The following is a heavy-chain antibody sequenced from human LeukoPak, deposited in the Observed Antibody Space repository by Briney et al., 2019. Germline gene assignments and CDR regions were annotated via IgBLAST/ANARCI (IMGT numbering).Heavy chain of an antibody. J-gene: IGHJ3*02. Sequence: ASVTVSFMASGYTFTNYGISWVRQAPGQGREGMGWISAYNGNTNYAQKLQGRVTMTTDTSTSTAYMELRSLRSDDTAVYYCARGSSVAGYDAFDIWGQGTMVTVSS. V-gene: IGHV1-18*04. CDR3: ARGSSVAGYDAFDI. D-gene: IGHD6-19*01. CDR2: ISAYNGNT. CDR1: GYTFTNYG.